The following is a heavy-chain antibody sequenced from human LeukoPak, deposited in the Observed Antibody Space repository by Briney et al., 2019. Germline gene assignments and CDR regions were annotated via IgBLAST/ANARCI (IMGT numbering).Heavy chain of an antibody. CDR3: ARAATRGWYVWFDP. CDR2: INPNSGGT. CDR1: GYTFTGYY. Sequence: ASVKVSCKASGYTFTGYYMHWVRQAPGQGLEWMGWINPNSGGTNYAQKFQGRVTMTRDTSISTAYMELSRLRSDDTAVYYCARAATRGWYVWFDPWGQGTLVTVSS. J-gene: IGHJ5*02. V-gene: IGHV1-2*02. D-gene: IGHD6-19*01.